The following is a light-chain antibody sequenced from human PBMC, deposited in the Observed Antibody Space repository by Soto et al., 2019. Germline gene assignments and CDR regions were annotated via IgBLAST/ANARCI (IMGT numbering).Light chain of an antibody. V-gene: IGLV1-40*01. CDR1: RSNIGTGYD. CDR3: QSYDSSLSNVV. CDR2: ANS. J-gene: IGLJ2*01. Sequence: QSVLTQPPSVSGAPGQRVTISCTGSRSNIGTGYDVHWYQLLPGTAPKLLIYANSQGPSGVPDRFSGSKSGTSASLAITGLQAEDEADYYCQSYDSSLSNVVFGGGTQLTV.